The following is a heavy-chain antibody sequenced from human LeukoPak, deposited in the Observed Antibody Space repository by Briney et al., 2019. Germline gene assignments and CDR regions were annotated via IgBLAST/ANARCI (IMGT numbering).Heavy chain of an antibody. CDR1: GYTFTSYG. J-gene: IGHJ6*03. CDR2: ISAYNGNT. V-gene: IGHV1-18*01. D-gene: IGHD2-2*02. Sequence: ASVKVSCKASGYTFTSYGISWVRQAPGQGLEWMGWISAYNGNTNYAQKLQGRVTMTTDTSTSTAYMELRSLRSDDTAVYCCARDRPGLSHYNYYYYYMDVWGKGTTVTVSS. CDR3: ARDRPGLSHYNYYYYYMDV.